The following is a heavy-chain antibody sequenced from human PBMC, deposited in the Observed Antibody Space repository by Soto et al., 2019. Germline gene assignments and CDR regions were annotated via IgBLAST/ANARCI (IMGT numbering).Heavy chain of an antibody. CDR2: IYYSGST. CDR3: ARENPHYYDSSGYNVHFDY. J-gene: IGHJ4*02. CDR1: GGSISSGDYY. D-gene: IGHD3-22*01. Sequence: PSETLSLTCTVSGGSISSGDYYRSWIRQPPGKGLEWIGYIYYSGSTYYNPSLKSRVTISVDTSKNQFSLKLSSVTAADTAVYYCARENPHYYDSSGYNVHFDYWGQGTLVTVSS. V-gene: IGHV4-30-4*01.